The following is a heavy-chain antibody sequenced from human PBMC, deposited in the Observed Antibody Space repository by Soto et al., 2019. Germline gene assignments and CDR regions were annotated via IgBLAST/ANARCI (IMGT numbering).Heavy chain of an antibody. Sequence: GGSLRLSCAASGFTFSIYAMRWVRQAPGKGLEYVSSITANGADTYYADSVKGRLTISRDNSRDTLYLQMRSLRMGDTAIYYGVRRFEGGYDYWGQGTLVTVSS. CDR1: GFTFSIYA. J-gene: IGHJ4*02. D-gene: IGHD3-16*01. CDR2: ITANGADT. V-gene: IGHV3-64D*08. CDR3: VRRFEGGYDY.